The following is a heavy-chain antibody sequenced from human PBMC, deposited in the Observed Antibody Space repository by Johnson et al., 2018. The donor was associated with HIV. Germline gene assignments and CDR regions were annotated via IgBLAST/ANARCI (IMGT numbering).Heavy chain of an antibody. CDR3: STGDIVVVAGAMLLPLHDAFDI. D-gene: IGHD2-15*01. V-gene: IGHV3-15*01. Sequence: VHLVESGGGLIQPGGSLRLSCAVSGLSVSINYITWVRQAPGKGLEWVGRIKSESDGGTTDYPTPVKGRFTISRDDSKNMLYLQMNSLKIEDTAVYYCSTGDIVVVAGAMLLPLHDAFDIWGQGTMVTVSS. CDR1: GLSVSINY. J-gene: IGHJ3*02. CDR2: IKSESDGGTT.